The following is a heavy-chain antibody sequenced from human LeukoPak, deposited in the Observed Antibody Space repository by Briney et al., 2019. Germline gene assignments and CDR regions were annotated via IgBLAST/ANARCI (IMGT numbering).Heavy chain of an antibody. CDR3: ARGRDYVWGSYRSHVPFDY. Sequence: SETLSLTCAVYGGSFSGYYWSWIRQPPGKGLEWIGEINHSGSTNYNPSLKSRVTISVDTSKNQFSLKLSSVTAADTAVYYCARGRDYVWGSYRSHVPFDYWGQGTLVTVSS. CDR1: GGSFSGYY. V-gene: IGHV4-34*01. D-gene: IGHD3-16*02. J-gene: IGHJ4*02. CDR2: INHSGST.